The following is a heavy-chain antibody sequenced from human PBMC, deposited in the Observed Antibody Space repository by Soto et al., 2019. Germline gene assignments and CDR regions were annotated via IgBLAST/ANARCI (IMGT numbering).Heavy chain of an antibody. D-gene: IGHD1-7*01. CDR1: GYTFTGYY. V-gene: IGHV1-2*04. CDR2: INPNSGGT. CDR3: ARGRTTDYYYMDV. Sequence: ASVKVSCKASGYTFTGYYMHWVRQAPGQGLEWMGWINPNSGGTNYAQKFQGWVTMTRDTSISTAYMELSRLRSDDTAVYYCARGRTTDYYYMDVWGKGTTVTVSS. J-gene: IGHJ6*03.